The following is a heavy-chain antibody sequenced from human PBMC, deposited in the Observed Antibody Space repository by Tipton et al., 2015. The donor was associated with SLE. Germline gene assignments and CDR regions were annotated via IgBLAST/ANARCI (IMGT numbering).Heavy chain of an antibody. D-gene: IGHD2-2*01. J-gene: IGHJ6*02. Sequence: GEALGGQYWSWIRQPPGKGLEWIGEVFRGGSTNYSPSLESRVTITVDMSKNQFSPRLISVTAADTAVYYCARGCSSSTCEPFYFFGMDVWGQGTTVTVSS. V-gene: IGHV4-34*01. CDR2: VFRGGST. CDR1: GEALGGQY. CDR3: ARGCSSSTCEPFYFFGMDV.